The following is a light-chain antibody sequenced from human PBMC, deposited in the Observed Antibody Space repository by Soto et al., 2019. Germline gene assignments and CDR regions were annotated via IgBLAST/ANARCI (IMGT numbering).Light chain of an antibody. CDR1: QYINTR. CDR2: QTS. CDR3: HKRQSWPRT. Sequence: EIVLTQSPATLSSFPGDRVTLSCRASQYINTRLAWYQHRPGRAPRLLIYQTSLRAAGIPARFSASGSGTDLNLTISEVQHEDFALYYCHKRQSWPRTFGQGTKVDIK. J-gene: IGKJ1*01. V-gene: IGKV3-11*01.